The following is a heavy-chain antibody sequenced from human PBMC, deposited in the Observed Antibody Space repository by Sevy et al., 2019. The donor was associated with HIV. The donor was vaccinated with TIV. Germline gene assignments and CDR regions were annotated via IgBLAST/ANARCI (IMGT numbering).Heavy chain of an antibody. D-gene: IGHD6-6*01. CDR2: ISSSSSYT. V-gene: IGHV3-11*06. CDR3: ARDHPGGGSSPDAFDI. J-gene: IGHJ3*02. Sequence: GGSLRLSCAASGFTFSDYYMSWIRQAPGKGLEWVSYISSSSSYTNYADSVKGRFTISRDNAKNSLYLQMNSLRAEDTAVYYCARDHPGGGSSPDAFDIRGQGTMVTVSS. CDR1: GFTFSDYY.